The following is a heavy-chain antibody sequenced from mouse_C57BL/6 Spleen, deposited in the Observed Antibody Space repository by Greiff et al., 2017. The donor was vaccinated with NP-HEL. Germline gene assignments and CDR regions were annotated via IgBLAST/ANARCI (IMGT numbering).Heavy chain of an antibody. V-gene: IGHV5-17*01. CDR1: GFTFSDYG. Sequence: EVMLVESGGGLVKPGGSLKLSCAASGFTFSDYGMHWVRQAPEKGLEWVAYISSGSSTIYYADTVKGRFTITRDNAKNTLFLQMTSLRSEDTAMYYWARGGSSDGGYFDYWGQGTTLTVSA. CDR3: ARGGSSDGGYFDY. D-gene: IGHD1-1*01. J-gene: IGHJ2*01. CDR2: ISSGSSTI.